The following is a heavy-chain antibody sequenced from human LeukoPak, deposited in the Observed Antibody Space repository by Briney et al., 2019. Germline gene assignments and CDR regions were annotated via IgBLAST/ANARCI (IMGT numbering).Heavy chain of an antibody. J-gene: IGHJ6*03. CDR3: ARNDSSGYEDYYYYMDV. V-gene: IGHV1-2*02. CDR1: EYTFTDFY. CDR2: INPNSGGT. D-gene: IGHD3-22*01. Sequence: ASVKVSCKASEYTFTDFYLHWVRQAPGQGLEWMGWINPNSGGTNYAQKFQGRVTMTRNTSISTAYMELSSLRSEDTAVYYCARNDSSGYEDYYYYMDVWGKGTTVTVSS.